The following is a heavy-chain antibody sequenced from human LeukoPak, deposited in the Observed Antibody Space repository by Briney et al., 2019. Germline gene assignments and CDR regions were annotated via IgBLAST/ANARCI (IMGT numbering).Heavy chain of an antibody. D-gene: IGHD3-22*01. CDR2: MTNSRSY. Sequence: PGGSLRPSCTVSGFTLSTYSLNWVRRAPGKGLEWVSFMTNSRSYYADSVKGRFTISRDNAKNSLYLQMNSLRAEDTAVYYCARDMPRLGSYYYDSSGYYFDYWGQGTLVTVSS. V-gene: IGHV3-21*01. CDR1: GFTLSTYS. CDR3: ARDMPRLGSYYYDSSGYYFDY. J-gene: IGHJ4*02.